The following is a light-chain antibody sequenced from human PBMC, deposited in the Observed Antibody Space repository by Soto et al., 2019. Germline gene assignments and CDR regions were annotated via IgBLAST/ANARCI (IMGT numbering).Light chain of an antibody. CDR1: QSISTN. Sequence: EVVMTQSPATLSVSPGERATLSCRASQSISTNFAWYQQKPGQAPRLLISGASTRATGIPARFSGSGSGTEFTLTISSLQSEDFAVYYCQQYNSWPPLTFGGGTKVEIK. CDR3: QQYNSWPPLT. V-gene: IGKV3-15*01. CDR2: GAS. J-gene: IGKJ4*01.